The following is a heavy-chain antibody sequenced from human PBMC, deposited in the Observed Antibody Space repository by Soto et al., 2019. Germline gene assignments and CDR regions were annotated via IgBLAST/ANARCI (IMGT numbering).Heavy chain of an antibody. Sequence: SETLSLTCAVSGGSISSGGYSWSWIRQPPGKGLEWIGYIYHSGSTNYNPSLKSRVTISVDTSKNQFSLKLSSVTAADTAVYYCRITIFRGLIPSDYWGQGTLVTVSS. D-gene: IGHD3-10*01. J-gene: IGHJ4*01. CDR2: IYHSGST. CDR3: RITIFRGLIPSDY. CDR1: GGSISSGGYS. V-gene: IGHV4-30-2*01.